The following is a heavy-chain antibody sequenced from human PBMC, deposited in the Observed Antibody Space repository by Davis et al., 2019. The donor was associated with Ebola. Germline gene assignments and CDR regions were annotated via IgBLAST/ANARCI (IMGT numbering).Heavy chain of an antibody. D-gene: IGHD3-10*01. Sequence: PSETLSLTCTVSGGSISSGGYYWSWIRQHPGKGLEWIGYIYYSGSTYYNPSLKSRVTISVDTSKNQFSLKLSSVTAADTAVYYCARDRRFGGGYYYGMDVWGQGTTVTVSS. V-gene: IGHV4-31*03. J-gene: IGHJ6*02. CDR2: IYYSGST. CDR1: GGSISSGGYY. CDR3: ARDRRFGGGYYYGMDV.